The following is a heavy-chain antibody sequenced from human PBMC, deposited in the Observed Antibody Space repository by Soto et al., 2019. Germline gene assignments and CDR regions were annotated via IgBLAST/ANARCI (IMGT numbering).Heavy chain of an antibody. CDR3: ARDLGQQLVPGH. CDR1: GFTFSSYS. V-gene: IGHV3-21*01. D-gene: IGHD6-13*01. CDR2: ISSSSSYI. Sequence: GGSLRLSCAASGFTFSSYSMNWVRQAPGKGLEWVSSISSSSSYIYYADSVKGRFTISRDNAKNSLYLQMNSLRAEDTAVYYCARDLGQQLVPGHWGQGTLVTVSS. J-gene: IGHJ4*02.